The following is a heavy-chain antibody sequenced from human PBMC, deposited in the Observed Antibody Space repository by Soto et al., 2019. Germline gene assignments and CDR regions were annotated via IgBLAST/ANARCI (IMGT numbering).Heavy chain of an antibody. D-gene: IGHD6-13*01. J-gene: IGHJ4*02. V-gene: IGHV4-59*01. CDR3: PRRVWIAACPFNY. Sequence: SKTLSLTCTVSGGSISSYYWTWIRQPPAKGLTWIGYIHYSGSSNYTPSLQTRVTISVDMSKNQCSLNLCSVTAADTAVYYSPRRVWIAACPFNYWGQGTLVTV. CDR2: IHYSGSS. CDR1: GGSISSYY.